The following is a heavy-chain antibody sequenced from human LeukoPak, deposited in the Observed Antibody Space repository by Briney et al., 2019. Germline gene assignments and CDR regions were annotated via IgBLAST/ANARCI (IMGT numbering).Heavy chain of an antibody. CDR1: GFTFSDYY. J-gene: IGHJ5*02. V-gene: IGHV4-34*01. CDR3: AGGQGATVPQVGKNWFDP. Sequence: PGGSLRLSCAASGFTFSDYYMTWIRQTPAKGMEWVGEVNESGGTNISPSLRSRVILSVDTSKNQFSLKLISVTVADTAIYYCAGGQGATVPQVGKNWFDPWGQGTRVTVSS. CDR2: VNESGGT. D-gene: IGHD1-26*01.